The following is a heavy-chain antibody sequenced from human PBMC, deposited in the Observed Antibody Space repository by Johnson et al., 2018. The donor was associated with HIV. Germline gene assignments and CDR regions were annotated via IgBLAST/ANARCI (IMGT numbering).Heavy chain of an antibody. CDR3: AKDSMGFNWNQFEAFDM. Sequence: QVQLVESGGGVVQPGRSLRLSCAASGLTFSSYAMHWVRQAPGKGLEWVAVISYDGSNKYYADSVKGRFTISRDNSKNTLYLQMNSLRGEDTAVYYCAKDSMGFNWNQFEAFDMWGQGTMVTVSS. CDR1: GLTFSSYA. CDR2: ISYDGSNK. V-gene: IGHV3-30-3*01. J-gene: IGHJ3*02. D-gene: IGHD1-20*01.